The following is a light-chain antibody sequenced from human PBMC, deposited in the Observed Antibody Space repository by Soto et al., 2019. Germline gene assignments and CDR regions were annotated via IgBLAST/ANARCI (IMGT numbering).Light chain of an antibody. V-gene: IGKV3-20*01. CDR2: GAS. CDR3: QQYGSSPHVRT. J-gene: IGKJ2*02. Sequence: EIVLTQSPGTLSLSPGERATLSCRASQSVSSSYLAWYQQKPGQAPRLLIYGASSRATGIPDRFSGSGSGTGFTLTISRLEPEDFAVYYCQQYGSSPHVRTFGQGTKLEIK. CDR1: QSVSSSY.